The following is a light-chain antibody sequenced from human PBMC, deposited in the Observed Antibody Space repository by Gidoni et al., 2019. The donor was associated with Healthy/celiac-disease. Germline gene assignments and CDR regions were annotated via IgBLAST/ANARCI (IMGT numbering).Light chain of an antibody. J-gene: IGKJ5*01. CDR2: DAS. V-gene: IGKV1-33*01. CDR1: QDISNY. CDR3: QQYDNLLP. Sequence: DIQMTKSPSALSASVGDRVTITCQASQDISNYLNWCQQKPGKDPKLLIYDASNLETGVPSRFSGSGSGTDFTFTISSLQPEDIATYYCQQYDNLLPFGQGTRLEIK.